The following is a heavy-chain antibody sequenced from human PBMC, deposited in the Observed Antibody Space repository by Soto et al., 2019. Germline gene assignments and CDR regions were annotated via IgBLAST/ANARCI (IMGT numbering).Heavy chain of an antibody. CDR1: GYTLTELS. J-gene: IGHJ4*02. D-gene: IGHD1-7*01. V-gene: IGHV1-24*01. Sequence: ASVKVSCKVSGYTLTELSMHWVRQAPGKGLEWMGGFDPEDGETIYAQKFQGRVTMTEDTSTDTAYMELSSLRSEDTAVYYCATVGARGPNWNYVRWGQGTLVTVSS. CDR2: FDPEDGET. CDR3: ATVGARGPNWNYVR.